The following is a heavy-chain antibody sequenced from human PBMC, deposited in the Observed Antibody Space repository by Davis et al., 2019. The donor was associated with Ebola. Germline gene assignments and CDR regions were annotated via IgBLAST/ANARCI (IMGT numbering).Heavy chain of an antibody. CDR1: GGSISSGGYS. CDR2: IYHSGST. D-gene: IGHD3-22*01. V-gene: IGHV4-30-2*01. Sequence: SETLSLTCAVSGGSISSGGYSWSWIRQPPGKGLEWIGYIYHSGSTYYNPSLKSRVTISVDRSKNQFSLKLSSVTAADTAVYYCASLLEYYYDSSGYYRGHYFDYWGRGTTVTVSS. CDR3: ASLLEYYYDSSGYYRGHYFDY. J-gene: IGHJ4*03.